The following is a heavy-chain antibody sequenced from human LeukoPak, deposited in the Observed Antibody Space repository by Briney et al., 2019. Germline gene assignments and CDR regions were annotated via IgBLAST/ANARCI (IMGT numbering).Heavy chain of an antibody. J-gene: IGHJ5*02. V-gene: IGHV4-59*11. Sequence: SETLFLNLNVPCGSLSSHHWGWIRQPPGKGLEWIGYIYYSGSTNYNPSLKSRVTISVDTSKNQFSLKLSSVTAADTAVYYCARDCRQGGFDPWGQGTLDTVSS. CDR3: ARDCRQGGFDP. CDR1: CGSLSSHH. CDR2: IYYSGST.